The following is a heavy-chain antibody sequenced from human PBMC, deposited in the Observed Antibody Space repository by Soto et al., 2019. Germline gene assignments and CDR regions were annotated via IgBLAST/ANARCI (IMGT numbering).Heavy chain of an antibody. Sequence: GGSLRLSCAASGFTFSSYAMSWVRQAPGKGLEWVSAISGSGGSTYYADSVKGRFTISRDNSKNTLYLQMNSLRAEDTAVYYCARDPGSYIRSNWFDPWGQGTLVTVSS. CDR1: GFTFSSYA. D-gene: IGHD1-26*01. J-gene: IGHJ5*02. V-gene: IGHV3-23*01. CDR3: ARDPGSYIRSNWFDP. CDR2: ISGSGGST.